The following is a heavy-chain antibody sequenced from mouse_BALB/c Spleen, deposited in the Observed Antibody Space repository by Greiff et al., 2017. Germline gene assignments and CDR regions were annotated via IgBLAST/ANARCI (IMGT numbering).Heavy chain of an antibody. D-gene: IGHD2-3*01. J-gene: IGHJ3*01. CDR1: GFSLTSYG. Sequence: QVQLKESGPGLVAPSQSLSITCTVSGFSLTSYGVHWVRQPPGKGLEWLGVIWAGGSTNYNSALMTRLSISKDNSKSQVFLKMNSLQTDDTAMYYCARGDDPLEDRFAYWGQGTLVTVSA. CDR2: IWAGGST. CDR3: ARGDDPLEDRFAY. V-gene: IGHV2-9*02.